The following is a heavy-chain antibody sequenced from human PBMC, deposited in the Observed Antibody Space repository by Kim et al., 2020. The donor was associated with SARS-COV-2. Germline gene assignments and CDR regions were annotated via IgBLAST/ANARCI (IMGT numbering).Heavy chain of an antibody. V-gene: IGHV4-34*01. D-gene: IGHD2-21*02. CDR2: T. Sequence: TTYNPSRKRRVTISIDTSKHQFSLKLSSVPAADTAVYYCARVASGGDNPHWGQGTLVTVSS. J-gene: IGHJ4*02. CDR3: ARVASGGDNPH.